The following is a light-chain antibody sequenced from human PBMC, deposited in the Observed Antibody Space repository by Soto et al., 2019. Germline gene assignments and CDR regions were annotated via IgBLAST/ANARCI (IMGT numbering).Light chain of an antibody. V-gene: IGKV3-20*01. CDR1: QSINNNY. CDR2: GAS. CDR3: HQHGMSHTT. Sequence: VLPQSPGTLSLSPGERATLSCRASQSINNNYLARYQHKPGQAPRLLIYGASLRATGVPDRFRGSGSGTDFTLTITRLEPDDSAVDYCHQHGMSHTTFGQGTRLE. J-gene: IGKJ5*01.